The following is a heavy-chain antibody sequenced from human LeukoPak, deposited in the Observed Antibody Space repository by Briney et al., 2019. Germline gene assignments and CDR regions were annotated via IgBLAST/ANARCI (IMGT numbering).Heavy chain of an antibody. CDR1: GFTFSSYE. CDR3: ARWGVGDY. CDR2: ISSSGTI. J-gene: IGHJ4*02. D-gene: IGHD1-26*01. Sequence: QPGGSLRLSCAASGFTFSSYEMSWVRQAPGKGLEWVSYISSSGTIYYADSVKGRFTISRDNAKNSLYLQMNSLRAEDTAVYYCARWGVGDYWGQGTLVTVSS. V-gene: IGHV3-48*03.